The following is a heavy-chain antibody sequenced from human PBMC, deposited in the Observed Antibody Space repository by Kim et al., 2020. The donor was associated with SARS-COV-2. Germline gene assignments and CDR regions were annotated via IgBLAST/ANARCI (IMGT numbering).Heavy chain of an antibody. J-gene: IGHJ4*02. CDR2: INQDGSQK. V-gene: IGHV3-7*04. D-gene: IGHD1-26*01. Sequence: GGSLRLSCAASGFTFGGNWMTWVRQAAGKGLEWVACINQDGSQKYYVDSAKGRFTISRDNAKNSVYLQMNSLRGEDTAVYYCARGIGVDYWGQGTLVTVSS. CDR3: ARGIGVDY. CDR1: GFTFGGNW.